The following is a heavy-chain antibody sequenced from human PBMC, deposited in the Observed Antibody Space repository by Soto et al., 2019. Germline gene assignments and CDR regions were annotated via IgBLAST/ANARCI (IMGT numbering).Heavy chain of an antibody. V-gene: IGHV4-4*02. J-gene: IGHJ4*02. D-gene: IGHD6-13*01. CDR2: VYRTGST. CDR1: GGSISTSNW. CDR3: ARARATIAAAAIFDC. Sequence: QVQLQESGPGLVKPSGTVSLTCAVSGGSISTSNWWSWVRQPPGKGLEWIGEVYRTGSTNYNPSLESRLTISVDKSKNQFSLKLTSVTAADTAVYYCARARATIAAAAIFDCWGQGTLVTVSS.